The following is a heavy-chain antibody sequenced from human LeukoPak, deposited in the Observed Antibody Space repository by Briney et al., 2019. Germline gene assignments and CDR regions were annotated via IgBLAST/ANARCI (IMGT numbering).Heavy chain of an antibody. Sequence: PGGSLRLSCAASGFTFSSYSMNWVRQAPGKGLEWVSSISSSSSYIYYADSVKGRFTISRDNAKNSLYLQMNSLRAEDTAVYYCARDGGGLLWGIAAAGTWFDYWGQGTLVTVSS. J-gene: IGHJ4*02. CDR3: ARDGGGLLWGIAAAGTWFDY. CDR1: GFTFSSYS. CDR2: ISSSSSYI. D-gene: IGHD6-13*01. V-gene: IGHV3-21*01.